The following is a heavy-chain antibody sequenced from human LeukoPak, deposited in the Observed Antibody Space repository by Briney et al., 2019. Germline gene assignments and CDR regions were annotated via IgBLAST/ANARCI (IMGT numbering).Heavy chain of an antibody. Sequence: KPSETLSLTCTVSGGSISSGSYYWSWIRQPAGKGLEWIGRIYTSGSTNYNPSLKSRVTISVDTSKNQFSLKLSSVTAADTAVYYCAREGWLSTTNYWGQGTLVTVSS. D-gene: IGHD3-22*01. CDR3: AREGWLSTTNY. J-gene: IGHJ4*02. CDR1: GGSISSGSYY. CDR2: IYTSGST. V-gene: IGHV4-61*02.